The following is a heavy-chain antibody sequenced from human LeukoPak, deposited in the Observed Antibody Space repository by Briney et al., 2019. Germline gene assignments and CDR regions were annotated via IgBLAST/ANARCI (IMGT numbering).Heavy chain of an antibody. D-gene: IGHD3-10*02. J-gene: IGHJ6*04. V-gene: IGHV3-48*03. CDR1: GFTFSSYE. CDR3: AELGITMIGGV. Sequence: PGGSLRLSCAASGFTFSSYEMNWVRQAPGKGLEWVSYISSSGSTIYYADSVKGRFTIPRDNAKNSLYLQMNSLRAKDTAVYYCAELGITMIGGVWGKGTTVTISS. CDR2: ISSSGSTI.